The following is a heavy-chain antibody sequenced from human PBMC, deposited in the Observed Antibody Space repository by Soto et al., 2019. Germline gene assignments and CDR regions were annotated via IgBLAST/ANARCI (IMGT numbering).Heavy chain of an antibody. CDR1: GFTFSTYA. V-gene: IGHV3-23*01. CDR3: AREQYSIVRGVIPY. Sequence: GGSLRLSCAASGFTFSTYAMSWVRQAPGKGLEWVSSFSGPGGGPYYADSVKGRFTISRDDSKNTLYLQMNSLRAEDTAVYYCAREQYSIVRGVIPYWGQGTLVTVSS. J-gene: IGHJ4*02. CDR2: FSGPGGGP. D-gene: IGHD3-10*01.